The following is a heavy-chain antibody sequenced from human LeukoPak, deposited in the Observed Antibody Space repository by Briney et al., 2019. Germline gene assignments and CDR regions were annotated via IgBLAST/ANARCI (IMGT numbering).Heavy chain of an antibody. D-gene: IGHD1-26*01. CDR2: ISSSGSTI. V-gene: IGHV3-11*01. J-gene: IGHJ4*02. Sequence: GGSLRLSCAASGFKFEDYGMTWVRQAPGKGLEWVSYISSSGSTIYYADSVKGRFTISRDNAKNSLYLQMNSLRAEDTAVYYCARRRDSGSLQHFDYWGQGTLVTVSS. CDR1: GFKFEDYG. CDR3: ARRRDSGSLQHFDY.